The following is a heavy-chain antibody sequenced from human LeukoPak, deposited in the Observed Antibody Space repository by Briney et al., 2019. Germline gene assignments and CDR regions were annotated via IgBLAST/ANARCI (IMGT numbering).Heavy chain of an antibody. Sequence: GGPREISGEGSGSHFTSYWISGARPLPGKGLEGMGRIDPSDSYTNYSPSFQGHVTISADKSISTAYLQCSSLKASDTAMYYCASSSDILTGYYIGPVDYWGQGTLVTVSS. D-gene: IGHD3-9*01. CDR3: ASSSDILTGYYIGPVDY. J-gene: IGHJ4*02. V-gene: IGHV5-10-1*01. CDR1: GSHFTSYW. CDR2: IDPSDSYT.